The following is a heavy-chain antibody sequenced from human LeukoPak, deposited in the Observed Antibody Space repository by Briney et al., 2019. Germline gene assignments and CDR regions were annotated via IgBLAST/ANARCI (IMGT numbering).Heavy chain of an antibody. CDR3: ARAYRGKGYCSSTSCYARAGAYYYYYMDV. J-gene: IGHJ6*03. CDR1: GGSISSYY. Sequence: SETLSLTCTVSGGSISSYYWSWIRQPPGKGLEWIGYIYYSGSTNYNPSLKSRVTISVDTSKNQFSLKLSSVTAADTAVYYCARAYRGKGYCSSTSCYARAGAYYYYYMDVRGKGTTVTIPS. D-gene: IGHD2-2*01. CDR2: IYYSGST. V-gene: IGHV4-59*01.